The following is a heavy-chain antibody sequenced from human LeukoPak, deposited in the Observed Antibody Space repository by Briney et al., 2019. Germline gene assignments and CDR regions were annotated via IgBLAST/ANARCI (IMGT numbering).Heavy chain of an antibody. CDR3: ATGGHYYYDSSLDY. CDR1: GFTFNNYA. J-gene: IGHJ4*02. Sequence: PGGSLRLSCAASGFTFNNYAMSWVRQAPGKGLEWVSGISGSGGNTYYADSVKGRFTISRDNSKNTLYLQMNSLRAEDTAVYYCATGGHYYYDSSLDYWGQGTLVTVSS. CDR2: ISGSGGNT. V-gene: IGHV3-23*01. D-gene: IGHD3-22*01.